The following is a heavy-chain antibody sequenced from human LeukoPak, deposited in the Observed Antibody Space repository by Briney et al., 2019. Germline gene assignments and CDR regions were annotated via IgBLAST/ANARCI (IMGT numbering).Heavy chain of an antibody. CDR1: GFTFNNYG. CDR3: ARDWRNKYSNSWSRGEWYFDL. J-gene: IGHJ2*01. D-gene: IGHD6-13*01. Sequence: GGSLRLSCAASGFTFNNYGMNWVRQAPGKGPEWVSRISWNGGSTRYADSVKGRFTISRDNAKNSLYLQMNSLTVEDTALYYCARDWRNKYSNSWSRGEWYFDLWGRGTLVSVSS. CDR2: ISWNGGST. V-gene: IGHV3-20*04.